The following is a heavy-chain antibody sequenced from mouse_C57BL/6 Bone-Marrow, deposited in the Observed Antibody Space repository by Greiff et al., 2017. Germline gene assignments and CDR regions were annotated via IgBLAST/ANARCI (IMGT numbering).Heavy chain of an antibody. CDR3: ARAGTGYAMDY. J-gene: IGHJ4*01. D-gene: IGHD3-3*01. CDR1: GYTFTSYD. V-gene: IGHV1-85*01. CDR2: IYPRDGST. Sequence: QVHVKQSGPELVKPGASVKLSCKASGYTFTSYDINWVKQRPGQGLEWIGWIYPRDGSTKYNEKFKGKATLTADTSSSTAYMELHSLTSEDSAVYFYARAGTGYAMDYWGQGTSVTVSS.